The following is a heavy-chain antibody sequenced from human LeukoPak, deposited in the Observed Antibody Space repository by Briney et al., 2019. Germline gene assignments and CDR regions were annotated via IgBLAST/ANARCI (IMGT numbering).Heavy chain of an antibody. CDR3: AKDRSGGSSWYSFDY. CDR1: GFTFSSDA. Sequence: GGSLRLSCAASGFTFSSDAMSWVRQAPGKGLEWVSTISGSGGSTYYADSVKGRFTISRDNSKNTMYLQMNSLRAEDTAVYYCAKDRSGGSSWYSFDYWGQGTLVTVSS. CDR2: ISGSGGST. V-gene: IGHV3-23*01. J-gene: IGHJ4*02. D-gene: IGHD6-13*01.